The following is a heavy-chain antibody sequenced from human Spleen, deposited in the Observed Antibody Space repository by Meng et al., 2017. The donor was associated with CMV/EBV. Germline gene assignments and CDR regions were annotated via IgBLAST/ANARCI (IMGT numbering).Heavy chain of an antibody. V-gene: IGHV1-8*03. J-gene: IGHJ6*02. CDR3: ARGGVDFWSGHYLRYYYYGMDV. CDR1: GYTFTNYD. D-gene: IGHD3-3*01. CDR2: INSNSGHT. Sequence: ASVKVSCKASGYTFTNYDINWVRQATGQGLEWMGWINSNSGHTGYAQKFQGRVTITRNTSISTAYMELSSLRSEDTAVYYCARGGVDFWSGHYLRYYYYGMDVWGQGTTVTVSS.